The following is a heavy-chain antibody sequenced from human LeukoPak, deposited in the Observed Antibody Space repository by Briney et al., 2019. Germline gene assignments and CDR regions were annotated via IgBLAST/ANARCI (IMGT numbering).Heavy chain of an antibody. CDR3: ARGQKDYVWGSYRSGYYFDY. D-gene: IGHD3-16*02. V-gene: IGHV4-34*01. J-gene: IGHJ4*02. CDR1: GGSFSGYY. Sequence: SETLSLTCAVYGGSFSGYYWSWIRQPPGKGLEWIGEINHSGSTNYNPSLKSRVTISVDTSKNQFSLKLSSVTAADTAVYYCARGQKDYVWGSYRSGYYFDYWGQGTLVTVSS. CDR2: INHSGST.